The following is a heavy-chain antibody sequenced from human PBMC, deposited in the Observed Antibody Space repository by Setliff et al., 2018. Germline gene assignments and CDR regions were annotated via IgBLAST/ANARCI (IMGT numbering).Heavy chain of an antibody. Sequence: PSETLSLTCTVSGGSISSYYWSWIRQPPGSGLEWIGSISYSGTPYYNASVESRVTISIDTSRNQFSLELRSVTVADTATYYCVRPGGTTVVARHFDYWGSGILVTVSS. CDR2: ISYSGTP. D-gene: IGHD2-15*01. V-gene: IGHV4-59*05. CDR3: VRPGGTTVVARHFDY. J-gene: IGHJ4*01. CDR1: GGSISSYY.